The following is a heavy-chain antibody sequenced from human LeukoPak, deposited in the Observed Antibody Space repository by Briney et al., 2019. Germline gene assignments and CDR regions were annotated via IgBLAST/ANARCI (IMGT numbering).Heavy chain of an antibody. V-gene: IGHV5-51*01. CDR3: ARQAHLDV. CDR2: IYPGDSET. Sequence: GESLKISCKGSGYSFPSYWIAWVRPMPGKGLEWMGVIYPGDSETRYSPSFQGQVTISADKSISTAYLQWSSLKASDTAMYYCARQAHLDVWGQGTTVTVSS. J-gene: IGHJ6*02. CDR1: GYSFPSYW.